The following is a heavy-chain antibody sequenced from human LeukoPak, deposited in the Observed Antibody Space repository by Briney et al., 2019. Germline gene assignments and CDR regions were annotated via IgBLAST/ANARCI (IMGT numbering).Heavy chain of an antibody. V-gene: IGHV1-18*01. CDR1: GYDFITYA. CDR2: INPYHGRT. D-gene: IGHD6-13*01. J-gene: IGHJ4*02. Sequence: GASVKVSCKASGYDFITYAFSWVRQAPGQGLEWMAWINPYHGRTIYSRKFKARVTLTTDTSTNTAHMELTSLTSDDTAVYFCARDRIAAGVLDFWGQGTLVTVSS. CDR3: ARDRIAAGVLDF.